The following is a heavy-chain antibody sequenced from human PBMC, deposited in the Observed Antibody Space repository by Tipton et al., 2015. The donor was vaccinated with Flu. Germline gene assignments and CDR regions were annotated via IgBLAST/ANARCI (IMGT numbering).Heavy chain of an antibody. CDR2: IYTSGRT. V-gene: IGHV4-61*02. J-gene: IGHJ4*02. CDR3: ARAGGSNSWYVY. D-gene: IGHD6-13*01. Sequence: TLSLTCTVSGGSIISDSRYWSWIRQPAGKGLEWIGRIYTSGRTDYNPSLKSRITISVDTSNNLFSLNLRSVSAADTAVYYCARAGGSNSWYVYWGQGTLVTVSS. CDR1: GGSIISDSRY.